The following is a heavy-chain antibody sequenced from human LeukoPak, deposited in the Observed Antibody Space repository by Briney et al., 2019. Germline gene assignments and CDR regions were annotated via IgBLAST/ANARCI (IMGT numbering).Heavy chain of an antibody. CDR3: AKDFTILGVVIPSYFAY. CDR2: ISGSGGST. V-gene: IGHV3-23*01. J-gene: IGHJ4*02. CDR1: GFTFSSYA. D-gene: IGHD3-3*01. Sequence: GGSLRLSCAASGFTFSSYAMSWVRQAPGKGLEWVSAISGSGGSTYYADSVKGRFTISRDNSKNTLYLQMNSLRAEDTAVYYCAKDFTILGVVIPSYFAYWGKETRVTVS.